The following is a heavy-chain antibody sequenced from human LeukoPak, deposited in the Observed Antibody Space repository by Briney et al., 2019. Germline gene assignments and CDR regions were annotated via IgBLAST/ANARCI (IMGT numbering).Heavy chain of an antibody. V-gene: IGHV4-31*03. CDR3: ARAGYSSRTFDY. Sequence: PSETLSLTCTVSGGSISSGGSYWSWIRQHPGKGLEWIGYIYYSGSTYYNPSLKSRVTISVDTSKNQFSLKLSSVTAADTAVYYCARAGYSSRTFDYWGQGTLVTVSS. CDR1: GGSISSGGSY. CDR2: IYYSGST. D-gene: IGHD6-13*01. J-gene: IGHJ4*02.